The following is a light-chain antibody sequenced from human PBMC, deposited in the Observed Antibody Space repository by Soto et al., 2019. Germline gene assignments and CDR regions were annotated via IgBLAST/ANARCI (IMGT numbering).Light chain of an antibody. CDR3: QQYYRSPLT. CDR1: QSVLYSSNNKNY. CDR2: WAS. Sequence: DIVMTQSPDSLAVSLGERATINCKSSQSVLYSSNNKNYLAWYQQKPGQPPKLLIYWASTREPGLPDRVSGSRSGSDYTLTISSLQAEDAAVYYCQQYYRSPLTFRAGTRVEIK. J-gene: IGKJ4*01. V-gene: IGKV4-1*01.